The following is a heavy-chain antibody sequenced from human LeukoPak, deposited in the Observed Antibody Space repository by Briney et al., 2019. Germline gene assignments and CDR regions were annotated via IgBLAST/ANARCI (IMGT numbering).Heavy chain of an antibody. J-gene: IGHJ3*02. CDR3: ARVGTGAAFDI. Sequence: PGGSLRLSCAASGFTFSSYSMNWVRQAPGKGLEWVSSISSSSYIYYADSVKGRFTISRDNAKNSLYLQMNSLRAEDTAVYYCARVGTGAAFDIWGQGTMVTVSS. V-gene: IGHV3-21*01. CDR2: ISSSSYI. D-gene: IGHD7-27*01. CDR1: GFTFSSYS.